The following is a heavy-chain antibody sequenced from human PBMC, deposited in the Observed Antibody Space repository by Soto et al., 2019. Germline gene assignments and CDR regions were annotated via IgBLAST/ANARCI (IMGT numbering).Heavy chain of an antibody. V-gene: IGHV1-2*02. CDR2: INPNSGGT. CDR1: GYTFTGYY. Sequence: GASVKVSCKASGYTFTGYYMHWVRQAPGQGLEWMGWINPNSGGTNYAQKFQGRVTMTRDTSKNQFSLKVKSVTAADTAVYYCARGDGKQLGSLAGRYYYYKMDVWGQGTTVTVSS. CDR3: ARGDGKQLGSLAGRYYYYKMDV. D-gene: IGHD1-1*01. J-gene: IGHJ6*02.